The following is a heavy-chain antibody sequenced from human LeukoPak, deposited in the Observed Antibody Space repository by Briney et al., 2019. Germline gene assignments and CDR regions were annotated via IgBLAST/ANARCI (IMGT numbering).Heavy chain of an antibody. V-gene: IGHV1-46*01. CDR1: GYTFTSYY. Sequence: ASVKVSCKASGYTFTSYYMHWVRQAPGQGLEWMGIINPSGGSISYAQKFQGRVTMTRDTSTSTVYMELSSLRSEDTAVYYCARTPGGTYLFDYWGQGTLVTVSS. CDR2: INPSGGSI. D-gene: IGHD3-16*01. CDR3: ARTPGGTYLFDY. J-gene: IGHJ4*02.